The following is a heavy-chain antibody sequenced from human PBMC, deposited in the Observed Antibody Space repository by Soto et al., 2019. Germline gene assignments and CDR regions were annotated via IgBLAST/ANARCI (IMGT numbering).Heavy chain of an antibody. V-gene: IGHV3-48*02. Sequence: GGSLRLSCAASGFTFSSYSMNWVRLAPGKGLEWVSNIGSSSGSIYYADSVKGRFTISRDNAKNSLYLQMNSLRDEDTAVYYCARDQTLEDTAMVLVYYYYGLDVWGQGTTVTVSS. J-gene: IGHJ6*02. CDR3: ARDQTLEDTAMVLVYYYYGLDV. CDR2: IGSSSGSI. D-gene: IGHD5-18*01. CDR1: GFTFSSYS.